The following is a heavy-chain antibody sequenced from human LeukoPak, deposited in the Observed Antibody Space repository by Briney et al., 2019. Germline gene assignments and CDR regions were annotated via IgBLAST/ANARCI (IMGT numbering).Heavy chain of an antibody. CDR3: AELGITMIGGV. D-gene: IGHD3-10*02. V-gene: IGHV3-21*01. Sequence: GGSLRLSCVASGFTFSTYTMNWVRQAPGKGLEWVSSISSSSFFISYADSVKGRFTISRDNAKNSLYLQMKSLRAEDTAVYYRAELGITMIGGVWGKGTTVTISS. CDR1: GFTFSTYT. J-gene: IGHJ6*04. CDR2: ISSSSFFI.